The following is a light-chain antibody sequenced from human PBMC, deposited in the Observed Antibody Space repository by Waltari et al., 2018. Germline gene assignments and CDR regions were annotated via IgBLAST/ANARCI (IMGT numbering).Light chain of an antibody. CDR3: SSYTSSSPYVV. CDR1: SSDVGGYNY. V-gene: IGLV2-14*01. Sequence: QSALTQPASVSGSPGQSITISCTGPSSDVGGYNYVSWYQQHPGKAPKLMIYEVSNRPSGVSNRFSGSKSGNTVSLTISGLQAEDEADYYCSSYTSSSPYVVFGGGTKLTVL. CDR2: EVS. J-gene: IGLJ2*01.